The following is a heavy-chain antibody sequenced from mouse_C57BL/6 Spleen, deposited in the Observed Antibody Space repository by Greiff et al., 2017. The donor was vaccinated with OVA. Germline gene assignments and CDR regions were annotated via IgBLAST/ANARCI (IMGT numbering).Heavy chain of an antibody. Sequence: VQLQQPGAELVKPGASVKLSCKASGYTFTSYWMHWVKQRPGQGLEWIGMINPNSGSTNYNEKFKSKATLTVDKSSSTAYMQLSSLTSEDSAVYDSARRGEYDSLAYWGQGTLVTVSA. CDR1: GYTFTSYW. CDR2: INPNSGST. CDR3: ARRGEYDSLAY. V-gene: IGHV1-64*01. D-gene: IGHD2-14*01. J-gene: IGHJ3*01.